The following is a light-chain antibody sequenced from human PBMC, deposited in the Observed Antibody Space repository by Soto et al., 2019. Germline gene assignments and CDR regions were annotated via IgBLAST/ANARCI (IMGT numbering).Light chain of an antibody. CDR2: GNI. CDR1: RSNIGGGYD. Sequence: QSVLTQPPSVSGAPGRTITISCTGSRSNIGGGYDVHWYQQLPGTAPQLLIYGNINRPSRVPDRFSGSKSDTSASLAITGLQAEDEADYYCQSYDSSLSAWVFGGGTKLTVL. CDR3: QSYDSSLSAWV. J-gene: IGLJ3*02. V-gene: IGLV1-40*01.